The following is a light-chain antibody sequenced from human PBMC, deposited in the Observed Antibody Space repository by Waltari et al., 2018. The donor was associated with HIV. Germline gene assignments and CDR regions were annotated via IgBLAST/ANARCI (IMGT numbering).Light chain of an antibody. V-gene: IGKV3-20*01. Sequence: EIVLTQSPGTLSSSPGERATLSCVTSEAIKRTYLSWYQQKDGQAPRLLIWAPGIPDRFRGSGSGTEFNLTINGLETEDFVVYYCHQYGSSFWTFGQGTKVEVK. J-gene: IGKJ1*01. CDR1: EAIKRTY. CDR3: HQYGSSFWT.